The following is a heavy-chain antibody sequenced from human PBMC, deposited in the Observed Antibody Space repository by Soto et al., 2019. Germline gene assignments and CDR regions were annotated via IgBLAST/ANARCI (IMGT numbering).Heavy chain of an antibody. CDR1: GYTFTSYD. V-gene: IGHV1-8*01. Sequence: GASVKVSCKASGYTFTSYDMNWVRQATGQGLEWMGWMNPNSGNTGYAQKFQGRVTMTRNTSISTAYMELSSLRSEDTAVYYCARGGVFFFAAPTNPFDYWGQGTLVTVSS. J-gene: IGHJ4*02. CDR2: MNPNSGNT. D-gene: IGHD3-10*01. CDR3: ARGGVFFFAAPTNPFDY.